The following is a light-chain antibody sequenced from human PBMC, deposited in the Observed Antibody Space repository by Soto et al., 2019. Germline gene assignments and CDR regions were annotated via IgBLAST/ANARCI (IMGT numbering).Light chain of an antibody. Sequence: EIVLTQSPATLSLSLGERATLSCRASQTISTVNSNYLAWYQQKPGQAPRLLIYAASSRATGVPDRFSGSGSGTDFTLTISRLEPEDFAVYFCQQYSTSPLTFGPGTKVDIK. V-gene: IGKV3-20*01. J-gene: IGKJ3*01. CDR2: AAS. CDR3: QQYSTSPLT. CDR1: QTISTVNSNY.